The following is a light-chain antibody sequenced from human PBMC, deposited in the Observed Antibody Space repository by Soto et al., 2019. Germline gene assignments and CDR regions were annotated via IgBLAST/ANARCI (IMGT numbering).Light chain of an antibody. CDR1: QSLSNRY. CDR2: DAS. Sequence: EIVLTQSPGTLSLSLGERATLSCRASQSLSNRYLAWYQQRPGQAPRLLIYDASRRATGITDRFSGSGSGTDFTLTISRLEPEDFAVYFCQQYGSSRTFGLGTKVDIK. J-gene: IGKJ1*01. CDR3: QQYGSSRT. V-gene: IGKV3-20*01.